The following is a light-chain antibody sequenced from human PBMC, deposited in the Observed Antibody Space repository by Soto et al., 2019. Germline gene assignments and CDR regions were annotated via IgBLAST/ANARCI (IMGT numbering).Light chain of an antibody. CDR1: QSVSSSY. V-gene: IGKV3-20*01. J-gene: IGKJ3*01. Sequence: EIVLTQSPGTLSLSPGERATLSCRASQSVSSSYLAWYQQKPGQAPRLLIYGASSRATGIPDRFSGNGSGTDFTLTISRLEPEDFAVYYCQQYGSSRITFGPGTKVDIK. CDR2: GAS. CDR3: QQYGSSRIT.